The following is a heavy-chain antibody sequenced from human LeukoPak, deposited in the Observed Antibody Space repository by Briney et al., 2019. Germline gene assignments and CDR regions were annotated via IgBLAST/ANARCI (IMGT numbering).Heavy chain of an antibody. D-gene: IGHD6-13*01. CDR2: INPNSGGT. Sequence: GASVKVSCKASGYTFTGYYMHWVRQAPGQGLEWMGWINPNSGGTNYAQKFQGRVTMTRDTSISTAYMELSRLRSDDTAVYYCARGLLEQQLGYYYMDVWGKGTTVTVSS. CDR1: GYTFTGYY. V-gene: IGHV1-2*02. CDR3: ARGLLEQQLGYYYMDV. J-gene: IGHJ6*03.